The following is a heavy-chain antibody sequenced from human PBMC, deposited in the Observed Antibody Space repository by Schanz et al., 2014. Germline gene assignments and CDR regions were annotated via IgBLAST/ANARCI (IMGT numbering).Heavy chain of an antibody. CDR3: ARDRGYCSGGSSLAFDY. Sequence: QVQLVESGGGVVQPGRSLRLSCAASGFTFSSYAMHWVRQAPGKGLEWVAVISYDGSNKYYADSVKGRFTISRDNSKNTLYLQMNTLRAEDTAVYYCARDRGYCSGGSSLAFDYWGQGTLVTVSS. J-gene: IGHJ4*02. D-gene: IGHD2-15*01. CDR2: ISYDGSNK. V-gene: IGHV3-30-3*01. CDR1: GFTFSSYA.